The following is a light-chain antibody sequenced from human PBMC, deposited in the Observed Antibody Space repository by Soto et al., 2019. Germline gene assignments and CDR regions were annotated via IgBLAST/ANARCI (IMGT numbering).Light chain of an antibody. CDR3: YQYGNPPLT. Sequence: VLTPSPGTLSLSPGERATLSCRASPAVRSEYVALYQQKPGQPPRPLMFGVSTRATGIPDRFSGSGSGTDFTLTISRXEPEDFALYHCYQYGNPPLTFGGGTKVDIK. CDR1: PAVRSEY. V-gene: IGKV3-20*01. J-gene: IGKJ4*01. CDR2: GVS.